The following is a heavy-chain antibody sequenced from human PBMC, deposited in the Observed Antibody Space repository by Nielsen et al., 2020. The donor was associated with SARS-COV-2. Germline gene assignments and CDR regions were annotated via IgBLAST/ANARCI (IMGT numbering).Heavy chain of an antibody. V-gene: IGHV3-11*05. CDR2: ISSSSSYT. J-gene: IGHJ3*02. D-gene: IGHD3-22*01. CDR3: ARDKTYYYDSSGLAIGGAFDI. Sequence: WLRQPPGKGLEWVSYISSSSSYTNYADSVKGRFTISRDNAKNSLYLQMNSLRAEDTAVYYCARDKTYYYDSSGLAIGGAFDIWGQGTMVTVSS.